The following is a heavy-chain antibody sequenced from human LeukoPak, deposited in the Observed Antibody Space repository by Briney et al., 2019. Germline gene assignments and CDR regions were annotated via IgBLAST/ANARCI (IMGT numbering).Heavy chain of an antibody. CDR1: GFTFSSYS. CDR2: ISSSSSYI. V-gene: IGHV3-21*01. CDR3: ARLGDYGSGSYYPTKDY. J-gene: IGHJ4*02. D-gene: IGHD3-10*01. Sequence: PGGSLRLSCPASGFTFSSYSMNWVRQAPGKGLEWVSSISSSSSYIYYADSVKGRFTISRDNAKNSLYLQMNSLRAEDTAVYYCARLGDYGSGSYYPTKDYWGQGTLVTVSS.